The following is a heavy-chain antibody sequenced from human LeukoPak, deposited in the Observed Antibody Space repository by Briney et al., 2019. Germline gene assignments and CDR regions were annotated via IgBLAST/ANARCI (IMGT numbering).Heavy chain of an antibody. CDR3: ARFWYCGGDCYSQPTWFDP. D-gene: IGHD2-21*02. V-gene: IGHV4-59*01. CDR1: GGSISSYY. CDR2: IYYSGST. J-gene: IGHJ5*02. Sequence: SETLSLTCTVSGGSISSYYWSWIRQPPGKGLEWIGYIYYSGSTNYNPSLKSRVTISVDTSKNQFSLKLSSVTAADTAVYYCARFWYCGGDCYSQPTWFDPWGQGTLVTVPS.